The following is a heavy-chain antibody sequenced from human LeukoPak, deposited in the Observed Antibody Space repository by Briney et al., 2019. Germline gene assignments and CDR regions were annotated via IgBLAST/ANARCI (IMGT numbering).Heavy chain of an antibody. CDR2: IIPIFGTA. J-gene: IGHJ6*03. CDR1: GGTFSSYA. CDR3: ALLHYYDSSGTYYYYYMDV. V-gene: IGHV1-69*05. D-gene: IGHD3-22*01. Sequence: EASVKVSCKASGGTFSSYAISWVRQAPGQGLEWMGGIIPIFGTANYAQKFQGRVTITTDESTSTAYMELSSLRSEDTAVYYCALLHYYDSSGTYYYYYMDVWGKGTTVTVSS.